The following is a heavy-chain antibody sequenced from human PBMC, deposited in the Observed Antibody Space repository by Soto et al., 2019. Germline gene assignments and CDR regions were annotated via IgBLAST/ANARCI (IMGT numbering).Heavy chain of an antibody. V-gene: IGHV3-33*01. D-gene: IGHD6-19*01. Sequence: GGSLRLSCAASGFTFSTHAMHWVRQAPGKGLEWVAMIWNDGSIQYYADSVKGRFTVSRDNSEHTVSLQMNSLRVEDTAVYYCGRDPPGSGWSLDYWGQGTLVTVSS. CDR2: IWNDGSIQ. CDR3: GRDPPGSGWSLDY. CDR1: GFTFSTHA. J-gene: IGHJ4*02.